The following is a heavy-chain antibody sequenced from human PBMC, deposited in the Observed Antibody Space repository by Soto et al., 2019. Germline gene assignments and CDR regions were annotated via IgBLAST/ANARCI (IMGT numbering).Heavy chain of an antibody. Sequence: PSETLSLTCTVSGGSITSSYWSWIRRPPGKGLEWIAYIYDTGIGGYTHSTSYNPSLKSRVTMSVDTSKSQFSLRLTSVTAADTAVYYCAREEDAFFYYGLDVWGQGITVTVSS. J-gene: IGHJ6*02. CDR1: GGSITSSY. CDR2: IYDTGIGGYTHST. CDR3: AREEDAFFYYGLDV. V-gene: IGHV4-59*01.